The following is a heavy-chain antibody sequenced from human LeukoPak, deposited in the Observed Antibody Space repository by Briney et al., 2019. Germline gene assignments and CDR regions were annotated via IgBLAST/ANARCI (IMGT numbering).Heavy chain of an antibody. CDR3: ARAGVSTSDRWLTDY. V-gene: IGHV3-72*01. J-gene: IGHJ4*02. D-gene: IGHD2/OR15-2a*01. CDR2: TRSRAKRYST. Sequence: GGSLRLSCAASGFTLSDHYMDWVRQAPGKGLEWVSRTRSRAKRYSTEYAASVKGRFTISRDDSKNSLYLQMNSLITEDTAVYYCARAGVSTSDRWLTDYWGQGTLVTVSS. CDR1: GFTLSDHY.